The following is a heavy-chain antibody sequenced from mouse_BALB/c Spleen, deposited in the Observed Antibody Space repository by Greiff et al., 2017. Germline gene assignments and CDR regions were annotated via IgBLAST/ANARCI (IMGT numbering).Heavy chain of an antibody. D-gene: IGHD2-14*01. CDR2: IWWNDDK. Sequence: QVQLKQSGPGILQPSQTLSLTCSFSGFSLSTSGMSVGWIRQPSGKGLEWLAHIWWNDDKYYNPALKSRLTISKDTSNNQVFLKIASVVTADTATYYCARIARGWYRYDGYYYAMDYWGQGTSVTVSS. CDR3: ARIARGWYRYDGYYYAMDY. V-gene: IGHV8-8*01. J-gene: IGHJ4*01. CDR1: GFSLSTSGMS.